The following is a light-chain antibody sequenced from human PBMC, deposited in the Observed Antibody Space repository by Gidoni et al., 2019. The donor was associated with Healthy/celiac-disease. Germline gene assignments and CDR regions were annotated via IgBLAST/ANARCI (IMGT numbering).Light chain of an antibody. CDR1: QSVSSY. CDR2: DAS. CDR3: QQRSNWPPRSIT. V-gene: IGKV3-11*01. J-gene: IGKJ5*01. Sequence: EIVLTQSPATLSLSPGERATLSCRASQSVSSYLACYQQKPGQAPRLLIYDASNRATGIPARFSGSGSGTDFTLTISSLEPEDFAVYYCQQRSNWPPRSITFGQGTRLEIK.